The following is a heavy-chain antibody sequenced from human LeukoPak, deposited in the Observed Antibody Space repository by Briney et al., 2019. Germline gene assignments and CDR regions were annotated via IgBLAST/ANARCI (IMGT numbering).Heavy chain of an antibody. CDR1: GGSISSGGYY. CDR3: AKKGIFYNWNDLGYFDY. Sequence: SQTLSLTCTVSGGSISSGGYYWSWIRQHPGKGLEWIGYIFYSGSTYYNPSLKSRVTISVDTSKNQFSLNLSSVTAADTAVYYCAKKGIFYNWNDLGYFDYWGQGTLVTVSS. J-gene: IGHJ4*02. CDR2: IFYSGST. D-gene: IGHD1-20*01. V-gene: IGHV4-31*02.